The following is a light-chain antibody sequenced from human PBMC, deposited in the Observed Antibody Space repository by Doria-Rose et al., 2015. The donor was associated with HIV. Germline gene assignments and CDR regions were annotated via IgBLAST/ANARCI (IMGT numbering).Light chain of an antibody. V-gene: IGKV4-1*01. Sequence: DIQVTQSLESLGMSLGERATLHCKSNQSLLYTSKNYLAWYQQKPGQPPKLLIYWASTRQSGVPARFRVSGSGTDFTLTISSLEAEDVAVYYCQQYYDTPSFGPGTTVDIK. CDR1: QSLLYTSKNY. J-gene: IGKJ3*01. CDR3: QQYYDTPS. CDR2: WAS.